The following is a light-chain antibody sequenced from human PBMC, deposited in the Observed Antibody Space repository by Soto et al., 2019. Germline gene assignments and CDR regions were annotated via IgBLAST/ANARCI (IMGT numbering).Light chain of an antibody. V-gene: IGKV1-5*01. CDR1: QSISSW. CDR2: DAS. CDR3: QQYNSYSWT. Sequence: DIQMTQSPSTLSASVGDRVTITCRASQSISSWLAWYQQKPGKAPKLLIYDASSLESGVPSRFSGRGSGTEFTLTISSLQPDDFATDYCQQYNSYSWTFGQGTKVDIK. J-gene: IGKJ1*01.